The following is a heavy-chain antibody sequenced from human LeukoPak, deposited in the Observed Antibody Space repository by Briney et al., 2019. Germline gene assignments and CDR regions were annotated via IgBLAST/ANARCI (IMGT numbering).Heavy chain of an antibody. CDR2: ISSSSSYI. D-gene: IGHD3-16*01. CDR1: GFTFSSYS. Sequence: GGSLRLSCAASGFTFSSYSMNWVRQAPGKGLEWVSSISSSSSYIYYADSVKGRFTISRDNAKNSLYLQMNSLRAEDTAVYYCASGGPSGHHYYYMDVWGKGTTVTVSS. V-gene: IGHV3-21*01. J-gene: IGHJ6*03. CDR3: ASGGPSGHHYYYMDV.